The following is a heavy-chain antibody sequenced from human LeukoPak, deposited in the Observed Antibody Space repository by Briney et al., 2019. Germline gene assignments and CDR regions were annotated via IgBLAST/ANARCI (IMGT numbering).Heavy chain of an antibody. CDR3: ARHRTVYYDSSGYYSPLGY. D-gene: IGHD3-22*01. V-gene: IGHV4-39*01. Sequence: SETLSLTCTVSGGSISSSSYYWGWIRQPPGKGLEWIGSIYYSGSTYYNPSLKSRVTISVDTSKNQFSLKLSSVTAAGTAVYYCARHRTVYYDSSGYYSPLGYWGQGTLVTVSS. J-gene: IGHJ4*02. CDR2: IYYSGST. CDR1: GGSISSSSYY.